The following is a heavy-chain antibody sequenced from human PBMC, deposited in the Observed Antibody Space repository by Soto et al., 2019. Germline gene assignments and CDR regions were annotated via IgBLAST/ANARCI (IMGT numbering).Heavy chain of an antibody. Sequence: QVQLVQSGAEVKKPGASVKVSCKASGYTCTSYYMHWVRQAPGQGLEWMGIINASGGSTSYAQKFQGRVTMTRDTSKSTVYMELSSLRSEDTAVYYCARVHRIALAGTFLYYWGQGTLVTVSS. CDR1: GYTCTSYY. CDR3: ARVHRIALAGTFLYY. D-gene: IGHD6-19*01. CDR2: INASGGST. J-gene: IGHJ4*02. V-gene: IGHV1-46*01.